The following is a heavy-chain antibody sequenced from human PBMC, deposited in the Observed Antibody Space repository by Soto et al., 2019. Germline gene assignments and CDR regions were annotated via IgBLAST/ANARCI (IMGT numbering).Heavy chain of an antibody. J-gene: IGHJ4*02. Sequence: GGSLRLSCAASGFTFSSYWMSWVRQAPGKGLEWVANIKQDGSEKYYVDSVKGRFTISRDNAKNSLYLQMNSLRAEDTAVYYCAREMYSSGLNFDYWGQGTLVTVSS. CDR2: IKQDGSEK. D-gene: IGHD6-19*01. V-gene: IGHV3-7*01. CDR1: GFTFSSYW. CDR3: AREMYSSGLNFDY.